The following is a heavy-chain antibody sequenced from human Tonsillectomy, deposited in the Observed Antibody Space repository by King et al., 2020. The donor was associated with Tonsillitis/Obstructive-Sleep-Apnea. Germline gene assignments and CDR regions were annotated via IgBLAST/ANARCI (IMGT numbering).Heavy chain of an antibody. J-gene: IGHJ4*02. CDR2: LSYSGAT. Sequence: VQLQESGPGLVKPSETLSLSCTVSGGSVSSGSYFWSWVRQPPGKGLEWVGYLSYSGATNYNPSLKSRVTISVDTSKNQFSLKLSSVTAAETAVYYCGREPLTRFCSSASCLDYWGQGTLVTVSS. CDR3: GREPLTRFCSSASCLDY. D-gene: IGHD2-2*01. CDR1: GGSVSSGSYF. V-gene: IGHV4-61*01.